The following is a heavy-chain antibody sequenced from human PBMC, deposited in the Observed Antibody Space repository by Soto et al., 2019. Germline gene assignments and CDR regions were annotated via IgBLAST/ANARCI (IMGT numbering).Heavy chain of an antibody. J-gene: IGHJ6*02. D-gene: IGHD3-9*01. V-gene: IGHV4-34*01. Sequence: SETLSLTCAVYGGSFSGYYWSWIRQPPGKGLEWIGEINHSGSTNYNPSLKSRVTISVDTSKNQFSLKLSSVTAADTAVYYCARALVRYFDWVPGGYYYGMDVWGQGTTVTVSS. CDR2: INHSGST. CDR1: GGSFSGYY. CDR3: ARALVRYFDWVPGGYYYGMDV.